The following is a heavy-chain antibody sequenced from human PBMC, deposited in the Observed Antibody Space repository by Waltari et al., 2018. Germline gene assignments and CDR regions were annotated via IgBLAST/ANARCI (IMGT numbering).Heavy chain of an antibody. D-gene: IGHD4-4*01. J-gene: IGHJ6*03. CDR3: AREGSNDGYYYYMDV. Sequence: EVQLVETGGGLIQPGGSLRLSCAASGFTVSSNYMSLVRQAPWKGWEWFSVFHSGGSTYYADYVKGRFTIARDNSKNTLYLQMNSLRAEDTAVYYCAREGSNDGYYYYMDVWGKGTTVTVSS. V-gene: IGHV3-53*02. CDR1: GFTVSSNY. CDR2: FHSGGST.